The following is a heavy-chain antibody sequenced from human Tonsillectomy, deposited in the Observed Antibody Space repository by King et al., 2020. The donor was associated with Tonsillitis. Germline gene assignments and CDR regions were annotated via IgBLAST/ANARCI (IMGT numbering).Heavy chain of an antibody. CDR3: TSYPPPSQWLLKFGIAVARGY. Sequence: VQLVESGGGLVKPGGSLRLSCAASGFTFSNAWMSWVRQAPGKGLEWVGRIKSKTDGGTTDYAAPVKGRFTIARDDSKKTLDLQMNSLKTDDTAVYYCTSYPPPSQWLLKFGIAVARGYWGQGTLVTVSS. J-gene: IGHJ4*02. V-gene: IGHV3-15*01. D-gene: IGHD6-19*01. CDR2: IKSKTDGGTT. CDR1: GFTFSNAW.